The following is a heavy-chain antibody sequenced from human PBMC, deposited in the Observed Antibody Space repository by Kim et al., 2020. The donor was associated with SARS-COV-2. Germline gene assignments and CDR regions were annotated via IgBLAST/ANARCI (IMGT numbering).Heavy chain of an antibody. J-gene: IGHJ4*02. CDR3: ARGSQWLEDY. D-gene: IGHD6-19*01. CDR2: ISYDGSNK. Sequence: GGSLRLSCAASGFTFSSYAMHWVRQAPGKGLEWVAVISYDGSNKYYADSVKGRFTISRDNSKNTLYLQMNSLRAEDTAVYYCARGSQWLEDYWGQGTLVTVSS. V-gene: IGHV3-30-3*01. CDR1: GFTFSSYA.